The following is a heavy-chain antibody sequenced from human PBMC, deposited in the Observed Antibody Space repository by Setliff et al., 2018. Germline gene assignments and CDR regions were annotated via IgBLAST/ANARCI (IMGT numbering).Heavy chain of an antibody. D-gene: IGHD2-2*01. J-gene: IGHJ6*03. CDR1: GFAFSSSA. CDR2: IKQDGGEK. V-gene: IGHV3-7*01. CDR3: AKMAGYCSSTSCSYYYYYMDV. Sequence: GGSLRLSCAASGFAFSSSAMSWVRQAPGKGLEWVANIKQDGGEKYYADSVKGRFTISRDNSKNTLYLQMNSLRAEDTAVYYCAKMAGYCSSTSCSYYYYYMDVWGKGTTVTVSS.